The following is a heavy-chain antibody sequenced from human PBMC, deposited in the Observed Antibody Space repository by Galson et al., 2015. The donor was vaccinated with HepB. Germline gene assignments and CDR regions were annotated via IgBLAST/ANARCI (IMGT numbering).Heavy chain of an antibody. CDR3: AREFQSYLTIFGAPGY. J-gene: IGHJ4*02. D-gene: IGHD3-3*01. V-gene: IGHV1-3*01. CDR1: GYTFTSYA. CDR2: INAGNGNT. Sequence: SVKVSCKASGYTFTSYAMHWVRQAPGQRLEWMGWINAGNGNTKYSQKFQGRVTITRDTSASTAYMELSSLRSEDTAVYYCAREFQSYLTIFGAPGYWGQGTLVTVSS.